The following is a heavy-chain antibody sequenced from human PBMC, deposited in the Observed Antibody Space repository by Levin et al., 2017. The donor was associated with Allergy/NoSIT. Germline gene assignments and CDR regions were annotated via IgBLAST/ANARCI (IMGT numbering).Heavy chain of an antibody. CDR3: ASSPSSGYDWGKYYFDY. Sequence: ASVKVSCKASGYTFTSYGISWVRQAPGQGLEWMGWISAYNGNTNYAQKLQGRVTMTTDTSTSTAYMELRSLRSDDTAVYYCASSPSSGYDWGKYYFDYWGQGTLVTVSS. V-gene: IGHV1-18*01. D-gene: IGHD3-22*01. CDR1: GYTFTSYG. CDR2: ISAYNGNT. J-gene: IGHJ4*02.